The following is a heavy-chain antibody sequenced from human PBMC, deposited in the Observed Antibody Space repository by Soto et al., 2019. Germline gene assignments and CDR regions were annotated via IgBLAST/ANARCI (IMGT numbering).Heavy chain of an antibody. CDR3: SRQASDFWSGKPQYYMDV. CDR1: GLTFSGSA. J-gene: IGHJ6*03. D-gene: IGHD3-3*01. Sequence: EVQLVESGGGWVRPGGSRNLSGAASGLTFSGSALHWVRQASGKGRGGVGGIGRKGNNYATEYGGSLKGRFTISRDDSKNTAYLQMNSLNTEDTAVYYCSRQASDFWSGKPQYYMDVWGKGTTVTVSS. V-gene: IGHV3-73*01. CDR2: IGRKGNNYAT.